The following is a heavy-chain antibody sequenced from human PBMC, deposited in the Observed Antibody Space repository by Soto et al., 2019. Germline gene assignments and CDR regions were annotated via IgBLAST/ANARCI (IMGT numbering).Heavy chain of an antibody. J-gene: IGHJ5*02. CDR3: ASLDYGGRTWFDP. Sequence: QVQLQESGPGLVKPSQTLSLTCTVSGGSISSGGYYWSWIRQHPGKGLEWIGYIYYSGSTYYNPSLTSRVTRAVDTSKNQFSLKLSSVPAADTAVYYCASLDYGGRTWFDPWGQGTLVTVSS. CDR1: GGSISSGGYY. V-gene: IGHV4-31*03. D-gene: IGHD4-17*01. CDR2: IYYSGST.